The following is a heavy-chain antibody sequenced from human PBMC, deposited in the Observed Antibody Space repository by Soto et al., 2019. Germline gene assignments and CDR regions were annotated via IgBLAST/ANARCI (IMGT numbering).Heavy chain of an antibody. J-gene: IGHJ3*02. CDR1: GFTFSSYW. D-gene: IGHD3-10*01. Sequence: GGSLRLSCAASGFTFSSYWMSWVRQAPGKGLEWVANIKQDGSEKYYVDSVKGRFTISRDNPKNSLYLQMNSLRAEDTAVYYCAREVVYVVRGVIWRINDAFDIWGQGTMVTVSS. CDR2: IKQDGSEK. V-gene: IGHV3-7*05. CDR3: AREVVYVVRGVIWRINDAFDI.